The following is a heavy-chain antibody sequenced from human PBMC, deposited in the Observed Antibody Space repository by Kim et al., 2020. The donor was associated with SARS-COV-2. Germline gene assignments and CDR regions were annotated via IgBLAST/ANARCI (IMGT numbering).Heavy chain of an antibody. V-gene: IGHV3-30*04. Sequence: GGSLRLSCAASGFTFSTYAMHWVRQAPGKGLEWVAITSYDGSNKYYADSVKGRFTISRDNSKNTLYLQMNSLRAEDTAVYYCARTYYYDSSGYYPEVGAFDIWGQGTMVTVSS. CDR3: ARTYYYDSSGYYPEVGAFDI. D-gene: IGHD3-22*01. CDR2: TSYDGSNK. CDR1: GFTFSTYA. J-gene: IGHJ3*02.